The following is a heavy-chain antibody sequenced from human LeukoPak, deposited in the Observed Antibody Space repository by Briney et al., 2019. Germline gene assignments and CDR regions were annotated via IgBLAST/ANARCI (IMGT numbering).Heavy chain of an antibody. Sequence: PGGSLRLSCAASGFTFSSYAMIWVRQAPGKGLEWVSAISGSGGSTYYADPVKGRFTISRDNSKNTLYLQMNSLRAEDTAVYYCAKDRTYGGSYYGDFQHWGQGTLVTVSS. V-gene: IGHV3-23*01. CDR1: GFTFSSYA. CDR2: ISGSGGST. CDR3: AKDRTYGGSYYGDFQH. D-gene: IGHD1-26*01. J-gene: IGHJ1*01.